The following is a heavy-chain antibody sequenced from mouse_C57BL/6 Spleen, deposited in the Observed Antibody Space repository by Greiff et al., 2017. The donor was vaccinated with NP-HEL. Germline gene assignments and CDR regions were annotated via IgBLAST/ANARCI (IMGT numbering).Heavy chain of an antibody. D-gene: IGHD2-4*01. V-gene: IGHV14-4*01. CDR2: IDPENGDT. CDR3: TFYDYDASWFAY. Sequence: EVQLQQSGAELVRPGASVKLSCTASGFNIKDDYMHWVKQRPEQGLEWIGWIDPENGDTEYASKFQGKATITADTSSNTAYLQLSSLTSEDTAVYYCTFYDYDASWFAYWGQGTLVTVSA. J-gene: IGHJ3*01. CDR1: GFNIKDDY.